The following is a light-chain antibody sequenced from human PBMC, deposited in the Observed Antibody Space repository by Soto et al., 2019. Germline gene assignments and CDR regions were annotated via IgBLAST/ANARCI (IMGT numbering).Light chain of an antibody. J-gene: IGKJ5*01. CDR3: QQSYTTTIT. CDR1: QSIASF. V-gene: IGKV1-39*01. CDR2: DAS. Sequence: DIQMTQSPSSLSASVGDRVTMTCRASQSIASFLNWYQQKPGKAPKLLIYDASSVHSGVPSRFTGSGSGTDFTLTISSLQPEDFAPYYCQQSYTTTITFGQGTLLEIK.